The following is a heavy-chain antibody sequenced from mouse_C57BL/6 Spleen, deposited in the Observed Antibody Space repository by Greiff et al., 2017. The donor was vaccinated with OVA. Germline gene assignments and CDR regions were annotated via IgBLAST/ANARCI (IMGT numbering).Heavy chain of an antibody. CDR3: ARRTAQASFAY. J-gene: IGHJ3*01. V-gene: IGHV1-69*01. CDR2: IDPSDSYT. CDR1: GYTFTSYW. D-gene: IGHD3-2*02. Sequence: QVQLQQPGAEFVMPGASVKLSCKASGYTFTSYWMHWVKQRPGQGLEWIGEIDPSDSYTNYNQKFKGKFTLTVDKSSSTAYMQLSSLTSEDSAVYYCARRTAQASFAYWGQGTLVTVSA.